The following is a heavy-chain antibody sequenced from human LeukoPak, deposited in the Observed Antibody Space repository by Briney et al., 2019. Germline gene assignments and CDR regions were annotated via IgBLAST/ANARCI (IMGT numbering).Heavy chain of an antibody. V-gene: IGHV3-74*01. D-gene: IGHD6-13*01. Sequence: GGSLRLSCVASGFTFSENWMHWVRQAPGKGLAWVSHINRDGGLTNYADSVKGRFTISRDNARNTVYLQMSSLRVEGTAIYFCAREEHRLAEAGTSAFDLGGQGTLVTVSP. J-gene: IGHJ3*01. CDR2: INRDGGLT. CDR3: AREEHRLAEAGTSAFDL. CDR1: GFTFSENW.